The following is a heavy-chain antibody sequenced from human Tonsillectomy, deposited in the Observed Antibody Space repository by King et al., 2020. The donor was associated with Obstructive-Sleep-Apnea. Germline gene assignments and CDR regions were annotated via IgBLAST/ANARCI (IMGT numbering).Heavy chain of an antibody. D-gene: IGHD6-13*01. J-gene: IGHJ4*01. Sequence: VQLVESGGGLVKPGGSLRLSCAASGFTFSNAWMSWVRQAPGKGLEWVGRIKSKTDGGTTDYAAPVKGRFTISRDDSKNTLYLQMNSLKTEDTAVYYCTTDGTYIAAAFDYWGHGTLVTVSS. V-gene: IGHV3-15*01. CDR1: GFTFSNAW. CDR2: IKSKTDGGTT. CDR3: TTDGTYIAAAFDY.